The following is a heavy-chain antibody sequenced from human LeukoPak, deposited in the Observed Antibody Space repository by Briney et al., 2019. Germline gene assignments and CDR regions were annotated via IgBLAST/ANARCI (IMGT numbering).Heavy chain of an antibody. J-gene: IGHJ4*02. V-gene: IGHV4-59*01. CDR1: GGSISSYY. Sequence: SETLSLTCTVSGGSISSYYWSWIRQPPGKGLEWIGYIYYSGSTNYNPSLKSRVTISVDTSKNQFSLKLSSVTAADTAVYYCARGEYYYDSSGYYYPRWGQGTLVTVSS. CDR3: ARGEYYYDSSGYYYPR. CDR2: IYYSGST. D-gene: IGHD3-22*01.